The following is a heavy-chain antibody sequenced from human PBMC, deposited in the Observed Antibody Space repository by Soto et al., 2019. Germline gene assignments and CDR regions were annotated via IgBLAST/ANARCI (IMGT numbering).Heavy chain of an antibody. CDR3: AKGGGYSRIGSCRTDY. CDR2: IAYDGADT. Sequence: GGSLRLSCAASGFIFRSYGMHWVRQAPGKGLEWVAAIAYDGADTYYLDSVKGRFTISRDNSKDTLHLQMNSLRVEDTAVYYCAKGGGYSRIGSCRTDYWGQGTLVTVSS. CDR1: GFIFRSYG. V-gene: IGHV3-30*18. D-gene: IGHD2-15*01. J-gene: IGHJ4*02.